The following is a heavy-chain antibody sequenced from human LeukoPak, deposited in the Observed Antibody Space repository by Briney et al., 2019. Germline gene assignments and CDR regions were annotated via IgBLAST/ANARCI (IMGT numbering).Heavy chain of an antibody. V-gene: IGHV3-15*01. D-gene: IGHD3-16*01. J-gene: IGHJ4*02. Sequence: GGSLRLSCAASGFTFSSYSMNWVRQAPGKGLEWVGRIKSKTDGGTTDYTAPVKGRFSISRDDSQNMLYLQMNSLQTEDTAMYYCSTGGASWWGQGTLVTVSS. CDR2: IKSKTDGGTT. CDR3: STGGASW. CDR1: GFTFSSYS.